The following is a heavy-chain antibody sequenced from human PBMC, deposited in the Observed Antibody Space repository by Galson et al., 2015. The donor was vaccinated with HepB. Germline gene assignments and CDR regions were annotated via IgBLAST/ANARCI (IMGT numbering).Heavy chain of an antibody. CDR2: IIPIFGTA. CDR3: ARVWRTVTQGWRELDP. CDR1: GGTFSSYA. Sequence: SVKVSCKASGGTFSSYAISWVRQAPGQGLEWMGGIIPIFGTANYAQKFQGRVTITADESTSTAYMELSSLRSEDTAVYYCARVWRTVTQGWRELDPWGQGTLVTVSS. V-gene: IGHV1-69*13. J-gene: IGHJ5*02. D-gene: IGHD4-17*01.